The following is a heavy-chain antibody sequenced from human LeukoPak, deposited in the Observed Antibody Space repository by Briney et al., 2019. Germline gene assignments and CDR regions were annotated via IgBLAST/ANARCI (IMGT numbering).Heavy chain of an antibody. Sequence: GGSLRLSCAASGFTFSSYAMSWVRQAPGKGLEWVSAISGSGGSTYYADSVKGRFTISRDNAKNSLYLQMNSLRAEDTAVYYCASSERYSSSWSVAFDIWGQGTMVTVSS. CDR3: ASSERYSSSWSVAFDI. CDR2: ISGSGGST. J-gene: IGHJ3*02. D-gene: IGHD6-13*01. V-gene: IGHV3-23*01. CDR1: GFTFSSYA.